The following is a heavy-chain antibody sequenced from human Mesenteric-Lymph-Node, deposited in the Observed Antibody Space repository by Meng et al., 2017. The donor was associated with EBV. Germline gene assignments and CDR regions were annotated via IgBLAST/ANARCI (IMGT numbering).Heavy chain of an antibody. CDR3: ARDIGYSSSWYWGFDY. V-gene: IGHV1-18*01. J-gene: IGHJ4*02. CDR2: ISPYNGDT. D-gene: IGHD6-13*01. CDR1: GYTFTSFA. Sequence: VQWVTSEGELQKPGASMNVSCKASGYTFTSFAITWVRQAPGQGLEWMGWISPYNGDTNYAQKLQGRVTMTTDTSTSTAYMELRSLRSEDTAVYYCARDIGYSSSWYWGFDYWGQGTLVTVSS.